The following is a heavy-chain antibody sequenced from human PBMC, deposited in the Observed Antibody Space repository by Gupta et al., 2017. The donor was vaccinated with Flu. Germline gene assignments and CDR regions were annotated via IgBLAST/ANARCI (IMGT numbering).Heavy chain of an antibody. V-gene: IGHV3-30*18. Sequence: RQAPGKGLEWVAALSHEGSEKWYAASRKGRFTISRDNSKDTLYLEMNSLRGEDAAVYYCAKDSGHDSGYALDFWGQGTLVTVSS. CDR3: AKDSGHDSGYALDF. CDR2: LSHEGSEK. J-gene: IGHJ4*02. D-gene: IGHD5-12*01.